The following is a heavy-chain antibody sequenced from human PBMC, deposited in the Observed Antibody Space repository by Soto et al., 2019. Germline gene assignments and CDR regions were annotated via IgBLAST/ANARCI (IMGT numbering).Heavy chain of an antibody. CDR1: GGSFSGYY. CDR3: ARSPYGSGFFSY. V-gene: IGHV4-34*01. Sequence: PSETLSLTCAVYGGSFSGYYWSWIRQPPGKGLEWIGEINHSGSTNYNPSLKSRVTISVDTSKNQFSLKLSSVTAADTAVYYCARSPYGSGFFSYWGQGTLVTVSS. CDR2: INHSGST. J-gene: IGHJ4*02. D-gene: IGHD3-10*01.